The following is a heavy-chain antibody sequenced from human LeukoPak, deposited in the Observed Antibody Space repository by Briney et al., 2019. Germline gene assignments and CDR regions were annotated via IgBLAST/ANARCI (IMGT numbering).Heavy chain of an antibody. V-gene: IGHV3-7*01. J-gene: IGHJ4*02. Sequence: GGSLRLSCVASGFTFSSYWMTWVRQAPGKGLEWVANIKTDGSQIYYVDSVKGRFTVSRDNAKNSLFLQMNTLRVEDTAVYHCAKLIREVTTYDYWGPGALVTVSS. D-gene: IGHD1-1*01. CDR1: GFTFSSYW. CDR2: IKTDGSQI. CDR3: AKLIREVTTYDY.